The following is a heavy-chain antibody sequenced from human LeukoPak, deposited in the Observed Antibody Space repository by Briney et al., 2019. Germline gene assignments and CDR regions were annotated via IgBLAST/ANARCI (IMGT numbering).Heavy chain of an antibody. J-gene: IGHJ4*02. CDR2: ISSSGGST. CDR1: GFTFSSYA. V-gene: IGHV3-23*01. Sequence: PGGSLRLSCAASGFTFSSYAMTWVRQAPGKGLEWVSAISSSGGSTYYADSVKGRFTISRDNSKNTLYLQMNSLRAEDTAVYYCANQLDGYNSFDYWGQGTLVTVSS. CDR3: ANQLDGYNSFDY. D-gene: IGHD5-24*01.